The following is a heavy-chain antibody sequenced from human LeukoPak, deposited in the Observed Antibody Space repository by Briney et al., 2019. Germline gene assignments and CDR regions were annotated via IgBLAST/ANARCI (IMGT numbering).Heavy chain of an antibody. D-gene: IGHD3-3*01. J-gene: IGHJ4*02. Sequence: PSETLSLTCTVSGGSISSSSYYWGWIRQPPGKGLEWIGYIYYSGSTYYNPSLKSRVTISVDTSKNQFSLKLSSVTAADTAVYYCARSGDITIFGVVRGYFDYWGQGTLVTVSS. V-gene: IGHV4-31*03. CDR2: IYYSGST. CDR3: ARSGDITIFGVVRGYFDY. CDR1: GGSISSSSYY.